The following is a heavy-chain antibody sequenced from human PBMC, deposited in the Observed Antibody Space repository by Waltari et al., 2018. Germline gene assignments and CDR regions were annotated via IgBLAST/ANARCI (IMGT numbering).Heavy chain of an antibody. CDR3: VRAAGLDI. V-gene: IGHV3-23*01. CDR2: IGDAGGRI. D-gene: IGHD6-19*01. CDR1: GFTFSSYV. J-gene: IGHJ3*02. Sequence: EVQLLESGGGLVQPGESLRLSCVVSGFTFSSYVMTWVRQAPGEGLEWVSTIGDAGGRINYAESVKGRFTISRDNSRSTLFLQMNSLRDDDTAIYYCVRAAGLDIWGQGTMVTVSS.